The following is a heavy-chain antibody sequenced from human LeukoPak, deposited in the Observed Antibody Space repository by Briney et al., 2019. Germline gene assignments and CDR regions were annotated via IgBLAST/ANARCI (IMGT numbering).Heavy chain of an antibody. J-gene: IGHJ4*02. CDR1: GGSIGRGSYY. CDR3: ARVAAKTVDY. V-gene: IGHV4-39*07. CDR2: IYYSGST. D-gene: IGHD2-15*01. Sequence: SQTLSLTCSVSGGSIGRGSYYWGWIRQSPGKGLEWIGSIYYSGSTNYNPSLKSRVTISVDTSKNQFSLKLSSVTAADTAVYYCARVAAKTVDYWGQGTLVTVSS.